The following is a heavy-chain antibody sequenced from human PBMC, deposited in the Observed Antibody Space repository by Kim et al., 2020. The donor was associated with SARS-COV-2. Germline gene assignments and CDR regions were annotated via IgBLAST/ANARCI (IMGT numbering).Heavy chain of an antibody. D-gene: IGHD1-26*01. V-gene: IGHV3-9*01. J-gene: IGHJ3*02. CDR1: GFTFDDYA. CDR3: AKDRLPWGGAFDI. CDR2: ISWNSGSI. Sequence: GGSLRLSCAASGFTFDDYAMHWVRQAPGKGLEWVSGISWNSGSIGYADSVKGRFTISRDNAKNSLYLQMNSLRAEDTALYYCAKDRLPWGGAFDIWGQGTIVTVSS.